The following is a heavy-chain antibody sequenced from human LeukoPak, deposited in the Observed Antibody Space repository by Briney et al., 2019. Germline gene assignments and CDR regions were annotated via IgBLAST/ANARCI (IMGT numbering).Heavy chain of an antibody. D-gene: IGHD3-10*01. J-gene: IGHJ3*02. CDR2: ISSSSSYI. Sequence: GGSLRLSCAASGFTFSSYSMNWVRQAPGKGLEWVSSISSSSSYIYYADSVKGRFTISRDNAKNSLYLQMNSLRAEDTAVYYCARDEGYGSGSFDIWGQGTMVTVSS. CDR1: GFTFSSYS. CDR3: ARDEGYGSGSFDI. V-gene: IGHV3-21*01.